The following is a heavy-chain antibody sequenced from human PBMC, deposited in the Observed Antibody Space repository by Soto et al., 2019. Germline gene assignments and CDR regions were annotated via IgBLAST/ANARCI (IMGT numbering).Heavy chain of an antibody. CDR3: AKVQYFDWLAHFDY. J-gene: IGHJ4*02. CDR1: GFTFSSYA. V-gene: IGHV3-23*01. CDR2: ISGSGGST. D-gene: IGHD3-9*01. Sequence: PGGSPRLSCAASGFTFSSYAMSWVRQAPGKGLEWVSAISGSGGSTYYADSVKGRFTISRDNSKNTLYLQMNSLRAEDTAVYYCAKVQYFDWLAHFDYWGQGTLVTVSS.